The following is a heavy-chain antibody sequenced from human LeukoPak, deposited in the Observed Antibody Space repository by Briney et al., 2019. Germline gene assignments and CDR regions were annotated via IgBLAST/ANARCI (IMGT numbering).Heavy chain of an antibody. CDR2: IGSSSGGT. CDR3: ASRGKYYFDY. CDR1: GFTFSSHA. D-gene: IGHD3-10*01. J-gene: IGHJ4*02. V-gene: IGHV3-23*01. Sequence: GGSLRFSCAASGFTFSSHAMSWVRQAPGKGLEWVSTIGSSSGGTYNAGSVKGRFTISRDNSKNTLYLQMNSLRAEDTAIYYCASRGKYYFDYWGQGTLVTVSS.